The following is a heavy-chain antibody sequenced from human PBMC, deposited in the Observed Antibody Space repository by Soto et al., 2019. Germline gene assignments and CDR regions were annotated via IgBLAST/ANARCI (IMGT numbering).Heavy chain of an antibody. J-gene: IGHJ6*02. CDR1: GYTFTGYD. V-gene: IGHV1-8*01. CDR2: MNPNSGNT. CDR3: ASTYSSSWYALYYYGMDV. D-gene: IGHD6-13*01. Sequence: ASVKVSCKASGYTFTGYDVNWVRQATGQGLEWMGWMNPNSGNTGYAQKFQGRVTMTRNTSISTAYMELSSLRSEDTAVYYCASTYSSSWYALYYYGMDVWGQGTTVTVSS.